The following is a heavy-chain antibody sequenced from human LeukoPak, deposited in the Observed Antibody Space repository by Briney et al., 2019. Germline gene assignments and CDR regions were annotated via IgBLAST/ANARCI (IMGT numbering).Heavy chain of an antibody. D-gene: IGHD5-24*01. J-gene: IGHJ4*02. V-gene: IGHV1-69*04. Sequence: SSVTDSCMASGCTFSHYAISWVRPARCQGLDWMGMIIPFFGIANYAQKFQGRVTITADKSTSTAYMELSSLRSEDTAVYYCARDPDGYNFNGLAGGVDYWGQGTLVTVSS. CDR3: ARDPDGYNFNGLAGGVDY. CDR2: IIPFFGIA. CDR1: GCTFSHYA.